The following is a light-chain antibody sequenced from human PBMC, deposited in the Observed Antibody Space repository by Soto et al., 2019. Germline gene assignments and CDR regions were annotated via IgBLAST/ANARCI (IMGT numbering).Light chain of an antibody. CDR1: NSDVGDYNY. J-gene: IGLJ1*01. Sequence: QSALTQPASVSGSPGQSITISCTGTNSDVGDYNYVSWYQQHPGKAPKLIIYEVSNRPSGISDRFPASKSGNTASLTISGLQAEDEADYYCSSYTNSNTRVFGTGTKVTVL. CDR3: SSYTNSNTRV. CDR2: EVS. V-gene: IGLV2-14*01.